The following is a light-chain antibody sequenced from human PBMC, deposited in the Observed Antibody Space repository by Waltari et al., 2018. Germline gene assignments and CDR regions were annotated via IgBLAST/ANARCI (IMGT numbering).Light chain of an antibody. Sequence: TGSSIDVETYDFVSWYQRHPGKVPKLIIYDVNIRPSGVPDRFSGSKSGNTASLTISGLQAEDEAIYYCNSYTGSNTVVFGGGTKLTVL. CDR2: DVN. CDR3: NSYTGSNTVV. CDR1: SIDVETYDF. J-gene: IGLJ2*01. V-gene: IGLV2-14*03.